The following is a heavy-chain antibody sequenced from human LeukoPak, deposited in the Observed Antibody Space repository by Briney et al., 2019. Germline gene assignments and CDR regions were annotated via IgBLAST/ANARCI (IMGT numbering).Heavy chain of an antibody. D-gene: IGHD5-12*01. Sequence: GASVKVSCKSSAYTFTGYYMHWGRQAPGQGVGWMGWINPNSGGTNYAQKFQGRVTMTRDTPISTAYMELSRLRSDDTAVYYCARVAPQISDAFDIWGQGTMVTVSS. J-gene: IGHJ3*02. CDR3: ARVAPQISDAFDI. CDR2: INPNSGGT. V-gene: IGHV1-2*02. CDR1: AYTFTGYY.